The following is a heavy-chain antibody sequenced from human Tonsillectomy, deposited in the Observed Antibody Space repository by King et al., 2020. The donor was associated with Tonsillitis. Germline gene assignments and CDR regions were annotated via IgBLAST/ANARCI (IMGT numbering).Heavy chain of an antibody. CDR2: ISSSSISI. D-gene: IGHD3-10*01. CDR3: ARDRFPRDYYYMDV. Sequence: QLVQSGGGLVKPGGSLRLSCAASGFTFSSYSMNWVRQAPGKGLEWVSSISSSSISIYYADSMKGRFTISRDNAKNSLYLQMHSLRAEDTAVYYCARDRFPRDYYYMDVWGKGTTVTVSS. CDR1: GFTFSSYS. V-gene: IGHV3-21*01. J-gene: IGHJ6*03.